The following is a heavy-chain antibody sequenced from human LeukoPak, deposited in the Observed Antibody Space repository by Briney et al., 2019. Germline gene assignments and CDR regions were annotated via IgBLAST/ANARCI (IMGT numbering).Heavy chain of an antibody. CDR3: GASRQYVGAFDI. V-gene: IGHV3-48*03. CDR1: GFTFSSYE. CDR2: ISSRSTTI. D-gene: IGHD3-16*01. J-gene: IGHJ3*02. Sequence: PGGPLRLSCAASGFTFSSYEFYWVRQAPGKGLEWISYISSRSTTIKYADSVRGRFSISRDDARQSVYLQMNSLRAEDTAIYYCGASRQYVGAFDIWGQGTLVTVSS.